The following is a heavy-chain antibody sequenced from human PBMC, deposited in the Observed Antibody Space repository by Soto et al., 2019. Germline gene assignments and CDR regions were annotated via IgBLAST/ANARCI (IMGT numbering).Heavy chain of an antibody. D-gene: IGHD2-15*01. CDR1: GGSISSGGYY. Sequence: TSETLSLTCTVPGGSISSGGYYWSWIRQHPGKGLEWIGYIYYSGSTYYNPSLKSRVTISVDTSKNQFSLKLSSVTAADTAVYYCARAEEARYCSGGSCLDYWGQGTLVTVSS. V-gene: IGHV4-31*03. J-gene: IGHJ4*02. CDR3: ARAEEARYCSGGSCLDY. CDR2: IYYSGST.